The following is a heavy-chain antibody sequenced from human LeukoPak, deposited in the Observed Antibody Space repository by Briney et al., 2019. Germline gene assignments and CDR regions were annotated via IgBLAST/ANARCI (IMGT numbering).Heavy chain of an antibody. D-gene: IGHD5-18*01. J-gene: IGHJ4*02. V-gene: IGHV3-23*01. CDR1: GLAFSGYG. CDR3: ARGRGYTAMVTGLFDY. Sequence: GGSLRLFCAPSGLAFSGYGMTWVRQAPGEGMEWVSFISGSGGRTFYASTVKGGFTISRDNYKNTLYLQMNSLRAEDTAVCCCARGRGYTAMVTGLFDYWGQGTLVTVSS. CDR2: ISGSGGRT.